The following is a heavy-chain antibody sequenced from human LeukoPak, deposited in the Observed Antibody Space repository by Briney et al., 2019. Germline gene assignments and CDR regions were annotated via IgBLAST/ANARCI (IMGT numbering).Heavy chain of an antibody. CDR3: AKVVATIRWFDY. CDR2: ISGSGGST. CDR1: GFTFSSYA. V-gene: IGHV3-23*01. Sequence: QSGGSLKLSCAASGFTFSSYAMSWVRQAPGKGLEWVSAISGSGGSTYYADSVKGRFTISRDNSKNTLYLQMNSLRAEDTAVYYCAKVVATIRWFDYWGRGTLVTVSS. J-gene: IGHJ4*02. D-gene: IGHD5-24*01.